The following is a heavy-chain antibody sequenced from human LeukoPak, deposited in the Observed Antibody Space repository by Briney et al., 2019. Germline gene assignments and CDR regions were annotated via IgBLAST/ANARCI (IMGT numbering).Heavy chain of an antibody. CDR1: GYSFRTYG. CDR3: ARGRSAIYCSSTSCSQAIYYMDV. Sequence: GASVKISCKASGYSFRTYGITWVRQAPGQGLEWMGWISDDSGNTGYAQKFQGRVTMTRNTSISTAYMELSSLRSEDTAVYYCARGRSAIYCSSTSCSQAIYYMDVWGKGTTVTVSS. D-gene: IGHD2-2*01. V-gene: IGHV1-8*01. J-gene: IGHJ6*03. CDR2: ISDDSGNT.